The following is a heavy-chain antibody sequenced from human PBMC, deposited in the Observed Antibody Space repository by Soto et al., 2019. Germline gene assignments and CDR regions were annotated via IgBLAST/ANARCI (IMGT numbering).Heavy chain of an antibody. CDR3: ARDKITGLFDY. D-gene: IGHD2-8*02. CDR1: GGSFGGYG. J-gene: IGHJ4*02. V-gene: IGHV4-34*01. CDR2: INHSGST. Sequence: SETMCLRWAVEGGSFGGYGGTWIRQPPGTGLEWIGEINHSGSTNYNPSLKSRVTISVDTSKNQFSLKLTSVTAADTAVYYCARDKITGLFDYWCQGTLVTVS.